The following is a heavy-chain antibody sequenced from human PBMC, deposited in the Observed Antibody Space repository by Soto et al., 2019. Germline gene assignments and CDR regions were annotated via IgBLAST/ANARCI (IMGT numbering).Heavy chain of an antibody. Sequence: LRLSCAASSFTFSSYAMSWVRQAPGKGLEWVSAISGSGGSTYYADSVKGRFTISRDNSKNTLYLQMNSLRAEDTAVYYCAKDRDYYDSSGYPPDDAFDIWGQGTMVTVSS. CDR1: SFTFSSYA. CDR2: ISGSGGST. J-gene: IGHJ3*02. CDR3: AKDRDYYDSSGYPPDDAFDI. D-gene: IGHD3-22*01. V-gene: IGHV3-23*01.